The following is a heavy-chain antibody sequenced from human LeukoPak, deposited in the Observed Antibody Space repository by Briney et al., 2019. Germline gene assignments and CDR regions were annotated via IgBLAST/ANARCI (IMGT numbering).Heavy chain of an antibody. CDR3: ARGTVTTDGSGTYY. V-gene: IGHV3-74*01. D-gene: IGHD3-10*01. J-gene: IGHJ4*02. CDR2: INSDGSST. Sequence: GGSLRLSCAASGFTFSSYWMHWVRQAPGKGLVWVSRINSDGSSTSYADSVKGRFTISRDNAKNTLYLQMNSLRAEDTAVYYCARGTVTTDGSGTYYWGQGTLVTVPS. CDR1: GFTFSSYW.